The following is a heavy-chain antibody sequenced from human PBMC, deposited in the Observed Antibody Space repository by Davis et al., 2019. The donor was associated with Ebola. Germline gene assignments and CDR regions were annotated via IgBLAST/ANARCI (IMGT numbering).Heavy chain of an antibody. CDR1: GYYFSDYY. CDR2: INPSTGGT. Sequence: ASVKVSCKTSGYYFSDYYLHWVRQAPGRGLECMGWINPSTGGTNVVQRFQGRVAMTRDKSIDTVFMELSRLTSDDTAVYYCARGPGYSKSWYAFDYWGQGSPVTVSS. CDR3: ARGPGYSKSWYAFDY. V-gene: IGHV1-2*02. J-gene: IGHJ4*02. D-gene: IGHD5-18*01.